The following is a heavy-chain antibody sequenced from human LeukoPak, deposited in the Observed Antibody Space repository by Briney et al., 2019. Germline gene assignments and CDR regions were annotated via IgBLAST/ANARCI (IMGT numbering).Heavy chain of an antibody. D-gene: IGHD6-19*01. Sequence: SSETLSLTCTVSGGSISSGGYYWSWIRQHPGKGLEWIGYIYYSGSTYYNPSLKSRVTISVDTSKNQFSLKLSSVTAADTAVYYCARDSAVADPKPFDPWGQGTLVTVSS. CDR2: IYYSGST. J-gene: IGHJ5*02. CDR1: GGSISSGGYY. V-gene: IGHV4-31*03. CDR3: ARDSAVADPKPFDP.